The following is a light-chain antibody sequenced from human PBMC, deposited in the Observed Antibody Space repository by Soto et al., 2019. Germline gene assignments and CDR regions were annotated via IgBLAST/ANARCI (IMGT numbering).Light chain of an antibody. CDR3: AAWDDSLNGPV. V-gene: IGLV1-44*01. CDR1: DSNVGINF. J-gene: IGLJ3*02. CDR2: TND. Sequence: QSVLTQPPSASATPGQRVTISCSGSDSNVGINFVYWYQQLPGTAPKLLIYTNDQRPSGVPDRFSGSKSGTSASLAISGLQSEDEGDYFCAAWDDSLNGPVFGGGTKVTVL.